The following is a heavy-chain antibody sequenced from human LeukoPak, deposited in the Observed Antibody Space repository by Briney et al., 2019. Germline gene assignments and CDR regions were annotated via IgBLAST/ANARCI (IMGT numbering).Heavy chain of an antibody. D-gene: IGHD1-26*01. V-gene: IGHV4-4*07. CDR3: ARQDDVVGATLYDY. CDR1: GGSISSYY. CDR2: ISTSGST. Sequence: SETLSLTCTVSGGSISSYYWSWIRQPAGKGLESIGHISTSGSTNYNPSLKSRVTMSVDTSKNQFSLKLSSVTAADTAVYYCARQDDVVGATLYDYWGQGTLVTVSS. J-gene: IGHJ4*02.